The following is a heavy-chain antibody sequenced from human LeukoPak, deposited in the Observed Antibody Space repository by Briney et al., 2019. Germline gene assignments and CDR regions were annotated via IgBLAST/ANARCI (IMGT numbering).Heavy chain of an antibody. V-gene: IGHV1-69*05. CDR2: IVPIFGTA. Sequence: SVKVSCKASGGTFSSYAISWVRQAPGQGLEWMGRIVPIFGTANYAQKFQGRVTITTDESTSTAYMELSSLRSEDTAVYYCAREGQDYDILTGYFDYWGQGTLVTVSS. J-gene: IGHJ4*02. CDR3: AREGQDYDILTGYFDY. CDR1: GGTFSSYA. D-gene: IGHD3-9*01.